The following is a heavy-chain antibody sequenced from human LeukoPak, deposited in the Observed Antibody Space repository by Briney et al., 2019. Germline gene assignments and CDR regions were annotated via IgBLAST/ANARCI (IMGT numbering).Heavy chain of an antibody. V-gene: IGHV3-48*04. CDR2: ISSSSSTI. Sequence: PGGSLRLSCAASGFTFSSYSMNWVRQAPGKGLEWVSYISSSSSTIYYADSVKGRFTISRDNAKNSLYLQMSSLRAEDTAVYYCARGFAWYYDSMGMDVWGQGTTVTVSS. J-gene: IGHJ6*02. D-gene: IGHD3-22*01. CDR3: ARGFAWYYDSMGMDV. CDR1: GFTFSSYS.